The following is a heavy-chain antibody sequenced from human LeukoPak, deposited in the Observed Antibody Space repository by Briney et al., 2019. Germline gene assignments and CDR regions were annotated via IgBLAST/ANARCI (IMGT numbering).Heavy chain of an antibody. J-gene: IGHJ6*02. CDR1: GGTFSSYA. CDR2: IIPIFGTA. V-gene: IGHV1-69*01. CDR3: ARTRPKKYYDILTGYTKTFGYGMDV. Sequence: SVKVSCKASGGTFSSYAIGWVRQAPGQGLEWMGGIIPIFGTANYAQKFQGRVTITADESTSTAYMELSSLRSEDTAVYYCARTRPKKYYDILTGYTKTFGYGMDVWGQGTTVTVSS. D-gene: IGHD3-9*01.